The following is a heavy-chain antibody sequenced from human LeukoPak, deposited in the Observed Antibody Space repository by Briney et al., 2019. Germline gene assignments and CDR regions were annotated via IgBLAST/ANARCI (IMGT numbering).Heavy chain of an antibody. D-gene: IGHD5-12*01. CDR1: GFTFSNAW. J-gene: IGHJ4*02. CDR3: TTGTFSGYDFDY. V-gene: IGHV3-15*01. Sequence: GGSLRLSCAASGFTFSNAWMSWVRQAPGKGLEWVSRIKSKTDGGTTDYAAPVKGRFTISRDDSKNTLYLQMNSLKTEDTAVYYCTTGTFSGYDFDYWGQGTLVTVSS. CDR2: IKSKTDGGTT.